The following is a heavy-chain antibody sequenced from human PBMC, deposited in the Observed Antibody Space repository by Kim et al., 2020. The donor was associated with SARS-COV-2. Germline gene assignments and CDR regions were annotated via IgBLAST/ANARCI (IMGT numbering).Heavy chain of an antibody. CDR2: IWYDGSNK. Sequence: GGSLRLSCAASGFTFSSYGMHWVRQAPGKGLEWVAVIWYDGSNKYYADSVKGRFTISRDNSKNTLYLQMNSLRAEDTAVYYCASSITMVRGIHGMDVWGQGTTVTVSS. V-gene: IGHV3-33*01. CDR1: GFTFSSYG. D-gene: IGHD3-10*01. CDR3: ASSITMVRGIHGMDV. J-gene: IGHJ6*02.